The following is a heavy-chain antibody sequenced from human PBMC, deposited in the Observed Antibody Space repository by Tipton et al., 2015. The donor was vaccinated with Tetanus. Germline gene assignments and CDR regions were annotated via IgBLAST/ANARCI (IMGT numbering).Heavy chain of an antibody. CDR2: ISNGNP. D-gene: IGHD5-24*01. CDR3: ARGITDGYFRRFDY. CDR1: RGPISSYY. J-gene: IGHJ4*02. V-gene: IGHV4-4*07. Sequence: GLVKPSETLSLTCTVSRGPISSYYWSWIRQPAGKGLEWIGHISNGNPDYTPSLTNRVTLSVDTSKNEFSLKLRSVTAADTGVYYCARGITDGYFRRFDYWGQGIPVSVSP.